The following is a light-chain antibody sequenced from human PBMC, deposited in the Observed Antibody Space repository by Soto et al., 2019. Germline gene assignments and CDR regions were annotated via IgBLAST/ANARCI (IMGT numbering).Light chain of an antibody. Sequence: EVVLTQSPPTLSLSQGERATLSCGASQSVSRNYLAWYQQKPGLAPSLLIYDASSRATGIPDRFSGSGSGTDFNLTISRLEPEDSAVYFCPQYGTAQTFGQRTKVDIE. J-gene: IGKJ1*01. V-gene: IGKV3D-20*01. CDR2: DAS. CDR3: PQYGTAQT. CDR1: QSVSRNY.